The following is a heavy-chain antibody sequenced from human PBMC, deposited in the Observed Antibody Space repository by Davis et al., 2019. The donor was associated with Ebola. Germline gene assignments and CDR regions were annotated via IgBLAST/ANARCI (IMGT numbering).Heavy chain of an antibody. V-gene: IGHV4-39*01. CDR2: YYHTGAT. CDR3: AYEAARRDAFDV. CDR1: GGSISSYY. D-gene: IGHD6-6*01. J-gene: IGHJ3*01. Sequence: MPSETLSLTCTVSGGSISSYYWGWVRQPPGKGLEWIGNYYHTGATYYNPSLRGRVTISVDTSKNQFSLKLNSVTAADTAIYYCAYEAARRDAFDVWGQGTMVTVSS.